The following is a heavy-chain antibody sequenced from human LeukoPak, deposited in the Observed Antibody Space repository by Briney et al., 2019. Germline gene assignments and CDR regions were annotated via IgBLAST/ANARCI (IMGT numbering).Heavy chain of an antibody. V-gene: IGHV4-59*11. D-gene: IGHD1-26*01. J-gene: IGHJ3*02. CDR1: GGSIGSHF. CDR3: ARESGSHAEALDI. CDR2: SYHIGSA. Sequence: SETLSLTCTVSGGSIGSHFWSWLRQPPGKGLKWIGYSYHIGSATHNPSLNSRVTISVDTSKSQFYLKLTSVTAADTAVYYCARESGSHAEALDIWGQGTMVIVSS.